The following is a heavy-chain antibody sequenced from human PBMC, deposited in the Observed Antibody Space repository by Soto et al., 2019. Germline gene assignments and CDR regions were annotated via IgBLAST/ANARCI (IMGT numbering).Heavy chain of an antibody. CDR3: ARVGGSRRPKSYYYYGMDV. CDR2: ISYDGSNK. D-gene: IGHD3-10*01. J-gene: IGHJ6*02. Sequence: QVQLVESGGGVVQPGRCLRVSCAASGVTFSSYAMHWVRQAPGKGLEWVAVISYDGSNKYYADSVKGRFTISRDNSKNTLYLQMNSLRAEDTAVYYCARVGGSRRPKSYYYYGMDVWGQGTTVTVSS. V-gene: IGHV3-30-3*01. CDR1: GVTFSSYA.